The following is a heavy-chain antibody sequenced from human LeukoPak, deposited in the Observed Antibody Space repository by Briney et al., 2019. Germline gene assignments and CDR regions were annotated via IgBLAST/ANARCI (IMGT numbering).Heavy chain of an antibody. D-gene: IGHD1-26*01. Sequence: GGSLRLSCAASGFTFSGYAMRWVRQAPGQGLEWVSAINGSGGSTYYADSVKGRVTISRDNSNNTLYLKMNSMRAEDTAVYYCAKSPGKWELPNFVYWGQGTLVTVSS. J-gene: IGHJ4*02. CDR1: GFTFSGYA. CDR3: AKSPGKWELPNFVY. V-gene: IGHV3-23*01. CDR2: INGSGGST.